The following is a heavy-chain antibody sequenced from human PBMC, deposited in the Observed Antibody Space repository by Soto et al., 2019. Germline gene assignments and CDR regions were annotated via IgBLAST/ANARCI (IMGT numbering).Heavy chain of an antibody. J-gene: IGHJ6*02. D-gene: IGHD1-1*01. CDR1: GFTFSSYA. CDR2: ISGSGGST. Sequence: PGVSLRLSCAASGFTFSSYAMSWVRQAPGKGLEWVSAISGSGGSTYYADSVKGRFIISRDNSKNTLYLQMNSLRAEDTAVYYCAKDTPPSTSHWNLDYYYYGMDVWGQGTTVTVSS. CDR3: AKDTPPSTSHWNLDYYYYGMDV. V-gene: IGHV3-23*01.